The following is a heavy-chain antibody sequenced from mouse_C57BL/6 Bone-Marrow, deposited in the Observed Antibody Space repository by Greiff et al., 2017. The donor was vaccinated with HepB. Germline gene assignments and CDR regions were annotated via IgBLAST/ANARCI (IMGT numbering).Heavy chain of an antibody. V-gene: IGHV5-4*01. CDR3: ARDYYYGSRVFYAMDY. J-gene: IGHJ4*01. CDR1: GFTFSSYA. Sequence: EVKVVESGGGLVKPGGSLKLSCAASGFTFSSYAMSWVRQTPEKRLEWVATISDGGSYTYYPDNVKGRFTISRDNAKNNLYLQMSHLKSEDTAMYYCARDYYYGSRVFYAMDYWGQGTSVTVSS. D-gene: IGHD1-1*01. CDR2: ISDGGSYT.